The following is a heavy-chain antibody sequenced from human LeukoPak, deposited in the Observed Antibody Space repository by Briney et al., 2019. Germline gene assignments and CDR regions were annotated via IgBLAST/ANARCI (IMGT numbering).Heavy chain of an antibody. Sequence: EGSVRVSCKASGYTFTSYDINWVRQATGQGLEWMGWMNPTSGNTGYAQKFQGRVTMTRDTSINTAYMELNSLRSEDTAVYYCTRGISDDWGQGTLFAVSS. J-gene: IGHJ4*02. CDR1: GYTFTSYD. V-gene: IGHV1-8*01. CDR2: MNPTSGNT. CDR3: TRGISDD.